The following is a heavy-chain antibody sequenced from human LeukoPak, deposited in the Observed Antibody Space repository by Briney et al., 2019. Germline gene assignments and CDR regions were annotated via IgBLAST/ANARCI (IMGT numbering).Heavy chain of an antibody. V-gene: IGHV4-4*02. CDR3: ARVLGDYYDSSGYYSDAFDI. D-gene: IGHD3-22*01. J-gene: IGHJ3*02. CDR1: GGSISSDNW. Sequence: SGTLSLTCAVSGGSISSDNWWSWVRQAPGQGLEWIGEIYHSGSTNYNYNPSLKSRVTISVDTSKNQFSLKLSSVTAADTAVYYCARVLGDYYDSSGYYSDAFDIWGQGTMVTVSS. CDR2: IYHSGSTNY.